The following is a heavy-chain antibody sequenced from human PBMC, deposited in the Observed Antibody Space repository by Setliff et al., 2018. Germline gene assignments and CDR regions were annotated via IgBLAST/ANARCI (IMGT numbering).Heavy chain of an antibody. CDR1: GYSVSSGYY. CDR3: ARVSLKSGYYYNYMDV. CDR2: IYHSGST. J-gene: IGHJ6*03. V-gene: IGHV4-38-2*01. Sequence: SETLSLTCAVSGYSVSSGYYWGWIRQPPGKGLEWIAGIYHSGSTYYNPSLKSRIAISIVTSKDHFSLELTSVTAADTAVYYCARVSLKSGYYYNYMDVWGSGTTVTVSS.